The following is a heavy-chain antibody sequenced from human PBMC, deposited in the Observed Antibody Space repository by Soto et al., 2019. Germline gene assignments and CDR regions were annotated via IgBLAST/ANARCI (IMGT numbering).Heavy chain of an antibody. CDR2: IYYSGST. D-gene: IGHD5-12*01. J-gene: IGHJ3*02. Sequence: SETLSLTCTVSGGSISSYYWSWIRQPPGKGLEWIGYIYYSGSTNYNPSLKSRVTISVDTSKNQFSLKLSSVTAADTAVYYCVWGGDIYSPWPFDIWGQGTMVTVSS. V-gene: IGHV4-59*01. CDR3: VWGGDIYSPWPFDI. CDR1: GGSISSYY.